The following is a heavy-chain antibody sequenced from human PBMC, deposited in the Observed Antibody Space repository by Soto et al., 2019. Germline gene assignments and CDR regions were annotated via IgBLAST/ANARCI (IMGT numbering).Heavy chain of an antibody. CDR3: ARVFQYSSSSFWFDP. D-gene: IGHD6-6*01. Sequence: GGSLRLSCAASGFTFSDYYMSWIRQAPGKGLEWVSYISSSGSTIYYADSVKGRFTISRDNAKNSLYLQMNSLRAEDTAVYYCARVFQYSSSSFWFDPWGQGTLVTVSS. V-gene: IGHV3-11*01. J-gene: IGHJ5*02. CDR1: GFTFSDYY. CDR2: ISSSGSTI.